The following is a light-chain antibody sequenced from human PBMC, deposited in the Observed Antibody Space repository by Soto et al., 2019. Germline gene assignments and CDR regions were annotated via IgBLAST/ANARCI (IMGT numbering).Light chain of an antibody. Sequence: EIVMTQSPATLSVSPGERVTLSCRASQSVSRNLAWYQQIPGQAPRLLIYGASTRATGIPARFSGSGSGTEFTLTISLLQSEDFAVYYCPQYNNWPPRAFGGGTKVEIK. CDR3: PQYNNWPPRA. CDR2: GAS. V-gene: IGKV3-15*01. J-gene: IGKJ4*01. CDR1: QSVSRN.